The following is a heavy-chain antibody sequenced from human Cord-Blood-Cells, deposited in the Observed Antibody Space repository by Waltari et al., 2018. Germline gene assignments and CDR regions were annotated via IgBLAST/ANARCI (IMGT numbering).Heavy chain of an antibody. CDR1: GGSISSSSYY. D-gene: IGHD7-27*01. Sequence: QLQLQESGPGLVKPSETLSLTCTVSGGSISSSSYYWGWIRQPPGKGLEWIGSIYYSGSTYDNPSLKSRVTISVDTSKNQFSLKLSSVTAADTAVYYCARTPRWGNYFDYWGQGTLVTVSS. V-gene: IGHV4-39*01. J-gene: IGHJ4*02. CDR3: ARTPRWGNYFDY. CDR2: IYYSGST.